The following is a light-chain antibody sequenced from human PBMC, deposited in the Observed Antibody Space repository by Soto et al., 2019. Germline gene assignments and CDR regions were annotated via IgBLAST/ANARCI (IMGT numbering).Light chain of an antibody. CDR2: EGT. CDR1: SSDVGNYNL. CDR3: CSYAGSSFYV. V-gene: IGLV2-23*01. J-gene: IGLJ1*01. Sequence: QSVLTKPASVNGAPGQSITISCTGTSSDVGNYNLVSWYQQHPGKAPKLMIYEGTKRPSGVSNRFSGSKSGDTASLTISGLQAEDEADYYCCSYAGSSFYVFGTGTKVTV.